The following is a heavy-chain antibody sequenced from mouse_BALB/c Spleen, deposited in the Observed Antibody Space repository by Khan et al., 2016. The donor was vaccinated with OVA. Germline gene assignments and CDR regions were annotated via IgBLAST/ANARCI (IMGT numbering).Heavy chain of an antibody. J-gene: IGHJ2*01. V-gene: IGHV5-17*02. Sequence: EVQLVESGGGLVQPGGSRKLSCAASGFTFSTYGMHWVRQAPEKGLEWVAYISGDSSTVYYADTLKGRFTISRDNPKNTLFLQMTSLMSEDTASYYCAASYFYGYYFDYWGPGTTLTVSS. CDR1: GFTFSTYG. CDR2: ISGDSSTV. CDR3: AASYFYGYYFDY. D-gene: IGHD1-1*01.